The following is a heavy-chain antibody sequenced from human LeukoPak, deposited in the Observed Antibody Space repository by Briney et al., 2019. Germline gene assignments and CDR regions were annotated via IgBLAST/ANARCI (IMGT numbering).Heavy chain of an antibody. CDR3: AREVVVVAATDLDAVVGWFDP. CDR2: VNPNSGNT. V-gene: IGHV1-8*01. J-gene: IGHJ5*02. Sequence: ASVKVSCMASGYTFTSYDINWVRQATGQRLERMGWVNPNSGNTGYAQKFQGRVTMTRNTSISTAYMELSSLRSEDTAVYYCAREVVVVAATDLDAVVGWFDPWGQGTLVTVSS. CDR1: GYTFTSYD. D-gene: IGHD2-15*01.